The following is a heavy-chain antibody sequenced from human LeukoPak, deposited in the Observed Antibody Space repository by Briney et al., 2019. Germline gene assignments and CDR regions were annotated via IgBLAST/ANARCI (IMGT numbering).Heavy chain of an antibody. J-gene: IGHJ4*02. D-gene: IGHD5-24*01. CDR2: IYHSGST. Sequence: SQTLSLTCAVSGGSISSGGYSWRWIRQPPGKGLEWIGYIYHSGSTYYNPSLKSRVTISVDRSKNQFSLKLSSVTAADTAVYYCARARARDGYNRYYFDYWGQGTLVTVSS. CDR1: GGSISSGGYS. CDR3: ARARARDGYNRYYFDY. V-gene: IGHV4-30-2*01.